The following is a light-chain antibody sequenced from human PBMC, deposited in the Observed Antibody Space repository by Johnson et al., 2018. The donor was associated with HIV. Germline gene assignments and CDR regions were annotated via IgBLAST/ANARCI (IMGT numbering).Light chain of an antibody. J-gene: IGLJ1*01. Sequence: QSVLTQPPSVSAAPGQKVTISCSGSSSNIGNNYVSWYQQLPGTAPKLLIYENNKRPSGIPDRFSGSKSGTSATLGITGLQTWAEADYYCGTWDSSLSAGFYVFGTGTKVTVL. CDR1: SSNIGNNY. V-gene: IGLV1-51*02. CDR3: GTWDSSLSAGFYV. CDR2: ENN.